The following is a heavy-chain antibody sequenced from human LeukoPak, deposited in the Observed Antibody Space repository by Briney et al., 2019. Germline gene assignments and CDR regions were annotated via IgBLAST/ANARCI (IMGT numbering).Heavy chain of an antibody. CDR2: IYYSGST. J-gene: IGHJ4*02. V-gene: IGHV4-39*01. CDR1: GGSISSSSYY. D-gene: IGHD1-26*01. Sequence: PSETLSLTXTVSGGSISSSSYYWGWIRQPPGKGLEWIGSIYYSGSTYYNPSLKSRVTISVDTSKNQFSLKLSSVTAADTAVYYCARQSSSGSYWGQGTLVTVSS. CDR3: ARQSSSGSY.